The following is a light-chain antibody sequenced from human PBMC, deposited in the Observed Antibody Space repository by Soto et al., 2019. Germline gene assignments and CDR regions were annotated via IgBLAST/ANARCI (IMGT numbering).Light chain of an antibody. CDR1: DSNIGRSY. V-gene: IGLV1-47*01. J-gene: IGLJ2*01. CDR3: AAWDYRMSGPV. CDR2: KNH. Sequence: QSVLTQPPSASGTPGQRVTISCSGSDSNIGRSYVHWYHQIPRTAPKLLIYKNHQRPSGVPDRFSVSKSGTSASLAISGRRSEDEGDYYCAAWDYRMSGPVFGGGTKLTVL.